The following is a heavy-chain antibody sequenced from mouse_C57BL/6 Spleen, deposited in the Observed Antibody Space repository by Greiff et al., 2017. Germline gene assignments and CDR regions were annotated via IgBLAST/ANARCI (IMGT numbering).Heavy chain of an antibody. Sequence: QVTLKESGAELVRPGASVTLSCKASGYTFTDYEMHWVKQTPVHGLEWIGAIDPETGGTAYNQKFKGKAILTADKSSSTAYLELRSLTSEDSAVYYCTRGNGSSGGFAYWGQGTLVTVSA. V-gene: IGHV1-15*01. CDR3: TRGNGSSGGFAY. D-gene: IGHD1-1*01. CDR2: IDPETGGT. J-gene: IGHJ3*01. CDR1: GYTFTDYE.